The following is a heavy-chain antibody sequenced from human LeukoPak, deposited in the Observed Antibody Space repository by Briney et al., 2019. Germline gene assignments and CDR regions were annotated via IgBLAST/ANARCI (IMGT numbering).Heavy chain of an antibody. Sequence: GGSLRLSCAASGFTFSSYGMHWVRQAPGKGLEWVAFIRYDGSNKYYADSVKGRFTISRDNSKNTLYLQMNSLRAEDTAVYYCAKGTVTLYYYYMDVWGKGTTVTISS. CDR2: IRYDGSNK. CDR3: AKGTVTLYYYYMDV. V-gene: IGHV3-30*02. J-gene: IGHJ6*03. D-gene: IGHD4-17*01. CDR1: GFTFSSYG.